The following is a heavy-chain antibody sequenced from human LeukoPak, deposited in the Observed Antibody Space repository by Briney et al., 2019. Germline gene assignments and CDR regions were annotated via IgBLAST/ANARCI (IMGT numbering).Heavy chain of an antibody. CDR1: GFTFSSYG. V-gene: IGHV3-30*02. J-gene: IGHJ5*02. CDR2: IRYDGSNK. D-gene: IGHD3-10*01. Sequence: GGSLRLSCAASGFTFSSYGMHWVRQAPGKGLEWVAFIRYDGSNKYYADSVKGRFTISRDNSKNTLYLQMNSLRAEDTAVYYCAKDLMRDRWFGESWGQGTLVTVSS. CDR3: AKDLMRDRWFGES.